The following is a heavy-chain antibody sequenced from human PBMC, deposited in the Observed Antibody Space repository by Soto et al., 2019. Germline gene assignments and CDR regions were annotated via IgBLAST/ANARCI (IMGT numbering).Heavy chain of an antibody. CDR3: AKDAQGGSYYFDY. Sequence: GGSLRLSCAASGFTFSSYGMHWVRQAPGKGLEWVAVISYDGSNKYYADSVKGRFTISRDNSKNTLYLQMNSLRAEDTAVYYCAKDAQGGSYYFDYWGQGTLVTVSS. CDR1: GFTFSSYG. V-gene: IGHV3-30*18. CDR2: ISYDGSNK. J-gene: IGHJ4*02. D-gene: IGHD3-10*01.